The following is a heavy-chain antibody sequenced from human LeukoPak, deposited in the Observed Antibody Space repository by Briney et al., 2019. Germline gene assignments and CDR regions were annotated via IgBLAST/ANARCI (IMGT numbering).Heavy chain of an antibody. J-gene: IGHJ4*02. CDR1: GFTFSSYS. CDR3: ARDLYGDYGGYFDY. V-gene: IGHV3-48*04. D-gene: IGHD4-17*01. CDR2: ISSSGSTI. Sequence: GGSLRLSCAASGFTFSSYSMNWVRQAPGKGLEWVSYISSSGSTIYYADSVKGRFTISRDNAKNSLYLQMNSLRAEDTAVYYCARDLYGDYGGYFDYWGQGTLVTVSS.